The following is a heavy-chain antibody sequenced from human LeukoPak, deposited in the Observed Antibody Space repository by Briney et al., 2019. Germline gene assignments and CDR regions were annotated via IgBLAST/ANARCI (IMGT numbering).Heavy chain of an antibody. V-gene: IGHV4-59*08. D-gene: IGHD3-9*01. J-gene: IGHJ5*02. CDR1: GGSISSYY. CDR3: ARHRGRYFDWLLENNWFDP. Sequence: SETLSLTCTVSGGSISSYYWSWIRQPPGKGLEWIGYIYYSGSTNYNPSLKSRVTISVDTSKNQFSLKLSSVTAADTAVYYCARHRGRYFDWLLENNWFDPWGQGTLVTVSS. CDR2: IYYSGST.